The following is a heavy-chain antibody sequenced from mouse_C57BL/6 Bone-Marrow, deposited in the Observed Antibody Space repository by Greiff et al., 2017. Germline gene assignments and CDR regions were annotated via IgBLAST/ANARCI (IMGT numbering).Heavy chain of an antibody. Sequence: VQLQQSGAELARPGASVKLSCQASGYTFTSYGISWVKQSTGQGLEWLGVIYPRSGNTYYNEKFKGKATLTADKSSSTAYMELRILTSEDSAVYFCAREDYYGSSRYWGQGTTLTVSS. J-gene: IGHJ2*01. CDR3: AREDYYGSSRY. CDR2: IYPRSGNT. D-gene: IGHD1-1*01. V-gene: IGHV1-81*01. CDR1: GYTFTSYG.